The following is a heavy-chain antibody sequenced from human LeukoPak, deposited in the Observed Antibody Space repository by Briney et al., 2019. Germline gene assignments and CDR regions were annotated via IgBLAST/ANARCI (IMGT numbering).Heavy chain of an antibody. CDR2: IYYSGTT. D-gene: IGHD3-3*01. Sequence: SETLSLTCTVSGGSMSSNSFYWGWIRQAPGMGLEWIATIYYSGTTYYNPSLRSRVTIEVVTPKYQFSLKVTSVTAADTGVYFCAREKDFWNGLDAFDLWGRGTLVTVSS. V-gene: IGHV4-39*07. CDR3: AREKDFWNGLDAFDL. J-gene: IGHJ3*01. CDR1: GGSMSSNSFY.